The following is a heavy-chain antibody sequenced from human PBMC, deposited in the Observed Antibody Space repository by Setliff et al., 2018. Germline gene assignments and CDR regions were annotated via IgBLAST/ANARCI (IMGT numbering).Heavy chain of an antibody. D-gene: IGHD1-1*01. J-gene: IGHJ4*02. Sequence: SETLSLTCTVSGGSISSGVYYWGWIRQPPGKGLEWIGRIYHGGKTYYNTSLESRLTISVDTAQNQFSLRLTSVTAADTAVYYCARTGTYRYFDYWGQRALVTVSS. CDR1: GGSISSGVYY. CDR2: IYHGGKT. V-gene: IGHV4-39*01. CDR3: ARTGTYRYFDY.